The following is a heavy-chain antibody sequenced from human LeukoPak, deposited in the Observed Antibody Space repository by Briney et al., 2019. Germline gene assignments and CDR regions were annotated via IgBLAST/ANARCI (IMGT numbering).Heavy chain of an antibody. J-gene: IGHJ4*02. V-gene: IGHV4-34*01. CDR3: ARGRLLWFGELSHYGY. CDR1: GGSFSGYY. Sequence: PSETLSLTCAVYGGSFSGYYWSWIRQPPGKGLEWIGEINHSGSTNCNPSLKSRVTISVDTSKNQFSLKLSSVTAADTAVYYCARGRLLWFGELSHYGYWGQGTLVTVSS. CDR2: INHSGST. D-gene: IGHD3-10*01.